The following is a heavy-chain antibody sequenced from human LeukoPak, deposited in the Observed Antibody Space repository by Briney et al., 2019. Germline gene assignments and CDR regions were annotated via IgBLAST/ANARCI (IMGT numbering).Heavy chain of an antibody. V-gene: IGHV4-34*01. CDR1: GGSFSGYY. J-gene: IGHJ5*02. CDR2: INHSGST. D-gene: IGHD2-15*01. Sequence: SETLSLTCAVYGGSFSGYYWSWIRQPPGKGLEWIGEINHSGSTNYNPSLKSRVTISVDTSKNQFSPKLSSVTAADTAVYYCAGLPIVVVVAATLFDPWGQGTLVTVSS. CDR3: AGLPIVVVVAATLFDP.